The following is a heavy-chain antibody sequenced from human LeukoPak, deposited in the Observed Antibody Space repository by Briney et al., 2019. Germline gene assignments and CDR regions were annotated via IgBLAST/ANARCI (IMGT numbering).Heavy chain of an antibody. J-gene: IGHJ4*02. CDR2: ISYDGSNE. CDR3: AKDGGLRFLEWLLDY. D-gene: IGHD3-3*01. CDR1: GFTFSTYG. V-gene: IGHV3-30*18. Sequence: GGSLRLSCAASGFTFSTYGMHWVRQAPGKGLEWVAVISYDGSNEYYADSVKGRFTISRDNSKNTLYLQMSSLRAEDTAVYYCAKDGGLRFLEWLLDYWGQGTLVTVSS.